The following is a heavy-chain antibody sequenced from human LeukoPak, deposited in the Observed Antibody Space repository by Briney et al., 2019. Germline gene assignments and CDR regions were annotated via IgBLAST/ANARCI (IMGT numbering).Heavy chain of an antibody. CDR1: GGSISSHY. J-gene: IGHJ4*02. Sequence: PSETLSLTCTVSGGSISSHYWSWIRQPPGKGLEWIGYIYYSGSTNYNPSLKSRVTISVDTSKNQFSLKLSSVTAADTAVYYCASTDGSSSPFGYWGQGTLVTVSS. V-gene: IGHV4-59*11. CDR2: IYYSGST. CDR3: ASTDGSSSPFGY. D-gene: IGHD6-6*01.